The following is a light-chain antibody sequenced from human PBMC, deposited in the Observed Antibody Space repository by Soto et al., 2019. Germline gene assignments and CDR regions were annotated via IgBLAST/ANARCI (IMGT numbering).Light chain of an antibody. CDR3: QQFSSSSRT. J-gene: IGKJ1*01. V-gene: IGKV1-5*01. CDR1: QSITSW. Sequence: DIQMTQSPSTLSASVGDRVIITCRASQSITSWLAWYQQKPGKAPKLLIYSASNLDTGVPSRFSGSGSGTDFTLTITSLQADDFATYYCQQFSSSSRTFGQGTKVDIK. CDR2: SAS.